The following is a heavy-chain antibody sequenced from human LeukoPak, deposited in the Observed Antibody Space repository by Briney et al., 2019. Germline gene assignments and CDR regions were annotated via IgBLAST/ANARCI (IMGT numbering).Heavy chain of an antibody. Sequence: GGTLRLSCAASGANVSSHYMNWVRRAPGKGLEWVSVIYGVDGTSYADSVKGRFTISRDNSKNTVYLQMNSLRAEDTAVFYCASDLVYWGQGTLVTVSS. J-gene: IGHJ4*02. CDR1: GANVSSHY. D-gene: IGHD2-8*02. CDR2: IYGVDGT. CDR3: ASDLVY. V-gene: IGHV3-53*01.